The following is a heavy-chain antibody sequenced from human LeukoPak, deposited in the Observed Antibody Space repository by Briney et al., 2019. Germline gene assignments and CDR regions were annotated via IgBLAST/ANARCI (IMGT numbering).Heavy chain of an antibody. CDR2: ISWNSGSI. D-gene: IGHD3-10*01. Sequence: GGSLRLSCAASGFTFSNYAMHWVRQAPGKGLEWVSGISWNSGSIGYADSVKGRFTISRDNAKNSLYLQMNSLRAEDTALYYCAKGTFGELSYGNLDYWGQGTLVTVSS. J-gene: IGHJ4*02. CDR1: GFTFSNYA. V-gene: IGHV3-9*01. CDR3: AKGTFGELSYGNLDY.